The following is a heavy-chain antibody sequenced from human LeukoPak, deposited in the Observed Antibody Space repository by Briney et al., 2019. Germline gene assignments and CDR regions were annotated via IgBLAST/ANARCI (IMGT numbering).Heavy chain of an antibody. CDR1: GGSISSYY. J-gene: IGHJ6*03. CDR2: IYYSGST. D-gene: IGHD4-11*01. Sequence: SETLSLTCTVSGGSISSYYWSWIRQPPGKGLEWIGYIYYSGSTNYNPSLKSRVTISVDTSKNQFSLKLSSVTAADTAVYYCARYYSNYDAYYYYMDVWAKGPRSPSP. CDR3: ARYYSNYDAYYYYMDV. V-gene: IGHV4-59*01.